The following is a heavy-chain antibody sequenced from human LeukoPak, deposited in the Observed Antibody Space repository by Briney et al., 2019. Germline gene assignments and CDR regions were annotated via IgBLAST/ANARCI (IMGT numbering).Heavy chain of an antibody. D-gene: IGHD6-19*01. Sequence: GGSLRLSCAASGFTFSSYGMHWVRQAPGKGLEWVAVISYDGSNKYYADSVKGRFTISRDNSKNTLYLQMNSLRAEDTAVYYCAKVTSSGWTRDYYYYGMDVWGQGTTVTVSS. CDR1: GFTFSSYG. CDR2: ISYDGSNK. J-gene: IGHJ6*02. V-gene: IGHV3-30*18. CDR3: AKVTSSGWTRDYYYYGMDV.